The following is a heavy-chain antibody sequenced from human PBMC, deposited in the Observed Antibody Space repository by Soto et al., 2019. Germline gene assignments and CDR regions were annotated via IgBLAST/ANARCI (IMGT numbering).Heavy chain of an antibody. J-gene: IGHJ4*02. CDR2: IYPGDSDT. D-gene: IGHD2-21*02. CDR3: AKFYDAVTALYLQGYFDS. V-gene: IGHV5-51*01. Sequence: RGESRKIACKVSGYSFTSDWIGWVRQMRGRGLELVGVIYPGDSDTRYSPSLQGRVTISADKSITTAHLQWSSLQASDTAIYYCAKFYDAVTALYLQGYFDSWGPGTLVTSPQ. CDR1: GYSFTSDW.